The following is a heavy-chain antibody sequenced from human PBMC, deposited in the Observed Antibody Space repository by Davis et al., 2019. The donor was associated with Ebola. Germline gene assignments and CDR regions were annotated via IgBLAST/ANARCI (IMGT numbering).Heavy chain of an antibody. CDR3: ARGIGYRTVIAVADTGPDGY. V-gene: IGHV3-21*01. CDR2: ISSSSSYI. CDR1: GFTFSIYS. Sequence: PGGSLRLSCAASGFTFSIYSMNWVRQAPGKGLEWVSSISSSSSYIYYADSVKGRFTISRDNAKNSLYLQMNSLRAEDTAVYYCARGIGYRTVIAVADTGPDGYWGQGTLVTVSS. J-gene: IGHJ4*02. D-gene: IGHD6-19*01.